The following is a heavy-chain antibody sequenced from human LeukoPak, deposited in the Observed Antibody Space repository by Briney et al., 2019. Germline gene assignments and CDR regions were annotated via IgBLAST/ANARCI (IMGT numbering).Heavy chain of an antibody. CDR3: ARVDATSLAVHY. D-gene: IGHD6-19*01. CDR2: INPNTGGT. CDR1: GYTFTRYY. J-gene: IGHJ4*02. V-gene: IGHV1-2*02. Sequence: GAPVKVSCKTSGYTFTRYYLNWVRQAPGQGLEWTGRINPNTGGTDSGQKFQGRVTMTRDTSISTAYMELSSLTFDDTAVYYCARVDATSLAVHYWGQGTLVTVSS.